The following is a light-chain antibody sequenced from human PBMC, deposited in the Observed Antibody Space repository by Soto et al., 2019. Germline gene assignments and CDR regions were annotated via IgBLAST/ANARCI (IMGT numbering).Light chain of an antibody. CDR1: QSVSSSY. V-gene: IGKV3-20*01. CDR3: QQFRSSLYT. Sequence: EIVLTQSPGTLSLSPGERATLSCRASQSVSSSYLAWYQQQPGQAPRLLIYDASSRATGIPDRFSGSGSGTDFTLTISILEPEDFAVYYCQQFRSSLYTFGQGTKLEIK. J-gene: IGKJ2*01. CDR2: DAS.